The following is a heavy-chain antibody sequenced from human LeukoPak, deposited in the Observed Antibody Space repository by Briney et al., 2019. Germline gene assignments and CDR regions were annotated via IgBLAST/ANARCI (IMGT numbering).Heavy chain of an antibody. V-gene: IGHV1-18*04. J-gene: IGHJ3*02. D-gene: IGHD6-13*01. CDR2: ISPYNGNT. CDR3: AREEGAPIAAANI. CDR1: GYTFTNYT. Sequence: ASVPVSCKASGYTFTNYTISWVRQAPGQGLEWMGWISPYNGNTNYAQKLQGRVTMTTDTSTSTAYMELRSLRSDDTAVYYCAREEGAPIAAANIWGLGTMVTVSS.